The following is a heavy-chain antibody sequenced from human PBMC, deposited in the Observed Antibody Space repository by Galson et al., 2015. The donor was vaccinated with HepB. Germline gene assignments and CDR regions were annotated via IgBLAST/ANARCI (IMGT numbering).Heavy chain of an antibody. CDR3: ARGIVVVVAATPVFDP. CDR2: INPNSGGT. D-gene: IGHD2-15*01. J-gene: IGHJ5*02. CDR1: GYTFTGYY. V-gene: IGHV1-2*06. Sequence: SVKVSCKASGYTFTGYYMHWVRQAPGQGLEWMGRINPNSGGTNYAQKFQGRVTMTRDTSISTAYMELSRLRSDDTAVYYCARGIVVVVAATPVFDPWGQGTLVTVSS.